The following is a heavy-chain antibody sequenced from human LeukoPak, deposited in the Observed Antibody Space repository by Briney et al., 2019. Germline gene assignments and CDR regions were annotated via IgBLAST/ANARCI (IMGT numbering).Heavy chain of an antibody. J-gene: IGHJ4*02. CDR1: GVTFSHCG. D-gene: IGHD1-26*01. Sequence: GRSLRLSCTASGVTFSHCGWHWVRQAPGKGLVWVALISHDGRNKHYADSVKGRFTISRDDSKKTEYLEMTSLRVEDTAIYYCARDGSGRDIDYWGQGTLVTVSS. V-gene: IGHV3-30*12. CDR2: ISHDGRNK. CDR3: ARDGSGRDIDY.